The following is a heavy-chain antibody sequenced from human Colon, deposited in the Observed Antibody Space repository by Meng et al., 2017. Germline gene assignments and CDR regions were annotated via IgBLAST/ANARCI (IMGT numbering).Heavy chain of an antibody. CDR3: ARDSGYDKNWFDP. V-gene: IGHV4-61*01. D-gene: IGHD5-12*01. Sequence: QVPLHAPAPGLVRPSETPPLTCTVSGASVTSNSSYWSGIRQPPGKGLEWIGFIYYSGSTNYNPSLKSRVTISVDTSKNQFSLKVSSVTAADTAVYYCARDSGYDKNWFDPWGQGTLVTVSS. CDR1: GASVTSNSSY. CDR2: IYYSGST. J-gene: IGHJ5*02.